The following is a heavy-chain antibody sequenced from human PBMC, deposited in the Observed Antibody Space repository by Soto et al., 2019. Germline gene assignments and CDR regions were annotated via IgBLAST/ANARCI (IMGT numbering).Heavy chain of an antibody. V-gene: IGHV1-69*06. CDR1: GGTFSSYA. J-gene: IGHJ6*02. CDR3: ARGGYSYGPGGMDV. D-gene: IGHD5-18*01. Sequence: EASVKVSCKASGGTFSSYAISWVRQAPGQGLEWMGGIVPIFGTANYAQKFQGRVTITADKSTSTAYMELSSLRSEDTAVYYCARGGYSYGPGGMDVWGQGTTVTVSS. CDR2: IVPIFGTA.